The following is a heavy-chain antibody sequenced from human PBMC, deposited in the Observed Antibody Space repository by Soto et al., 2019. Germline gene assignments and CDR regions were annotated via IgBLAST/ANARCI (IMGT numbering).Heavy chain of an antibody. CDR3: ATLLPLSPNYYYYGMDV. CDR1: GGTFSSYA. V-gene: IGHV1-69*13. J-gene: IGHJ6*02. D-gene: IGHD2-15*01. CDR2: IIPIFGTA. Sequence: SVKVSCKASGGTFSSYAISWVRQAPGQGLEWMGGIIPIFGTANYAQKFQGRVTITADESTSTAYMELSSLRSEDTAVYYCATLLPLSPNYYYYGMDVWGQGTTVTVSS.